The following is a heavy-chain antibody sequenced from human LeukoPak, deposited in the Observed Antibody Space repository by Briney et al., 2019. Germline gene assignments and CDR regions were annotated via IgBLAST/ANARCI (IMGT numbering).Heavy chain of an antibody. V-gene: IGHV4-39*01. D-gene: IGHD1-26*01. J-gene: IGHJ4*02. CDR1: GRSISSSSYY. CDR2: IYYSGST. Sequence: SETLSLTCTVSGRSISSSSYYWGWIRQPPGKELEWIGSIYYSGSTYYNPSLKSRVIISVDTSKNQFSLKLSSVTAADTAVYYCARRSGSYYDYWGQGTLVTVSS. CDR3: ARRSGSYYDY.